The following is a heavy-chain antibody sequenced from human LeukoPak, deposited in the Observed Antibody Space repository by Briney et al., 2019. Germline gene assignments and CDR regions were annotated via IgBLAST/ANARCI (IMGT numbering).Heavy chain of an antibody. CDR3: ARAERGYDILTGYSKYYFDY. Sequence: GASVKVSCKASGYTFTLCFISWVRQAPGQGLEWMGWISTYNGNTNYAQRLQGRVTMTTDTSTSTAYMELRSLRSDDTAVYYCARAERGYDILTGYSKYYFDYWGQGTLVIVSS. J-gene: IGHJ4*02. CDR2: ISTYNGNT. V-gene: IGHV1-18*01. CDR1: GYTFTLCF. D-gene: IGHD3-9*01.